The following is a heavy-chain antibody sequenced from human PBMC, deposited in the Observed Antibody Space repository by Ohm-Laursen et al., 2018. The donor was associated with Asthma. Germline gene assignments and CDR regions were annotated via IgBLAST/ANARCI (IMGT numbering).Heavy chain of an antibody. J-gene: IGHJ6*02. CDR3: ASMGGSYYFFYGMDV. CDR2: ISAYNGNT. Sequence: SVKVSCKASGYTFTSYGISWVRQAPGQGLEWMGWISAYNGNTNYAQKLQGRVTMTTDTSTSTAYMELRSLRSDDTAVYYCASMGGSYYFFYGMDVWGQGTTVTVSS. V-gene: IGHV1-18*01. CDR1: GYTFTSYG. D-gene: IGHD1-26*01.